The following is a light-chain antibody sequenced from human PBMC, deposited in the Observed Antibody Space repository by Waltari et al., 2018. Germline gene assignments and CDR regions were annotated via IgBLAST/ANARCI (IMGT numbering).Light chain of an antibody. CDR2: STS. V-gene: IGLV7-43*01. Sequence: QTVVTQEPSLTVSPGGTITLTCASSTGAVTSSSFPNWFQQKRGQAPRPLIYSTSNKSTWTPARFSGSLLGGKADLTLSGVQPEDEADYYCLLYYGHSQLVFGGGTRLTVL. CDR3: LLYYGHSQLV. CDR1: TGAVTSSSF. J-gene: IGLJ2*01.